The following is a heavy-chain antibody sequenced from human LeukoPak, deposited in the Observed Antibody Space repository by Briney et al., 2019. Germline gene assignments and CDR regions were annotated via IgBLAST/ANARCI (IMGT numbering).Heavy chain of an antibody. CDR2: IYYSGST. J-gene: IGHJ3*02. V-gene: IGHV4-59*01. CDR1: GGSISSYN. Sequence: SETLSLTCTVSGGSISSYNWSWLRQPQGKGLGWIGYIYYSGSTNYNPSLKGRVTISVDTSKNQFSLKLSSVTAADTAVYYCARVMSGEYAFDICGQPTMVTAPS. CDR3: ARVMSGEYAFDI.